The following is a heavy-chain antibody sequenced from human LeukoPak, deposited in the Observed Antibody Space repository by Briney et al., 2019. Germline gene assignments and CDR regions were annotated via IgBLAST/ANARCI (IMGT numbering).Heavy chain of an antibody. V-gene: IGHV4-39*01. J-gene: IGHJ4*02. CDR1: GGSISSSSYY. D-gene: IGHD3-10*01. CDR2: IYYTGST. Sequence: SETLSLTCTVSGGSISSSSYYWGWIRQPPGKGLEWIGSIYYTGSTYYNPSLKSRVTISVDTSKNQFSLKLSSVTAADTAVYYCARHRGSGSYANFDYWGQGTLVTVSS. CDR3: ARHRGSGSYANFDY.